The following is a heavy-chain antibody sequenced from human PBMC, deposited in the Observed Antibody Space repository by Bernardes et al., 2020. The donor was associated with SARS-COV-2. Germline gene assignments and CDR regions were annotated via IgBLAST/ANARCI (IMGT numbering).Heavy chain of an antibody. CDR2: ISYRGTT. CDR1: GLPFSEYY. CDR3: ARTKRGMAQYTYYYYGIDV. V-gene: IGHV4-34*01. J-gene: IGHJ6*02. Sequence: SETLSLTCGVHGLPFSEYYWTWIRQSPREGLEWIGEISYRGTTKYNPSLGSRVSLSVDRSQNRFSLRLTSVTAADTAVYYCARTKRGMAQYTYYYYGIDVWGQGTTVTVSS. D-gene: IGHD2-2*02.